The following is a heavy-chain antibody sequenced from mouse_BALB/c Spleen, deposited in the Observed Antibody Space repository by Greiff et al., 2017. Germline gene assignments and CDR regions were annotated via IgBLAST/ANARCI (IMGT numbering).Heavy chain of an antibody. CDR2: IHPSDSAT. CDR1: GYSFTSYW. V-gene: IGHV1-74*01. Sequence: QVQLQQPGAELVRPGASVKLSCTASGYSFTSYWMNWVKQRPGHGLEWIGMIHPSDSATRLNQKFKDKATLTVDKSSSTAYMQLSSPTSEDSAVYYCARPVIRGCAMDYWGQGTSVTVSS. CDR3: ARPVIRGCAMDY. J-gene: IGHJ4*01. D-gene: IGHD2-4*01.